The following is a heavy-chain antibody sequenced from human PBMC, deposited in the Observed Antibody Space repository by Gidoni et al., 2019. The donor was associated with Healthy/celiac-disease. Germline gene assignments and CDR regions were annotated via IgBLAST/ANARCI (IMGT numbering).Heavy chain of an antibody. CDR2: INHSGST. Sequence: QVQLQQWGAGLLKPSATLSLTCAVYGGSFSGYYWSWIRQPPGKGLEWIGEINHSGSTNYNPSLKSRVTISVDTSKNQFSLKLSSVTAADTAVYYCARRVVTMRVVAYDYWGQGTLVTVSS. D-gene: IGHD3-22*01. J-gene: IGHJ4*02. CDR1: GGSFSGYY. V-gene: IGHV4-34*01. CDR3: ARRVVTMRVVAYDY.